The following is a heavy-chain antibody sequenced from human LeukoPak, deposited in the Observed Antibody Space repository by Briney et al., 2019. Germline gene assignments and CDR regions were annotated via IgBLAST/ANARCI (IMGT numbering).Heavy chain of an antibody. J-gene: IGHJ6*03. D-gene: IGHD2-2*01. CDR2: LYHSGST. CDR3: ARHVVPAAQSSYMDV. V-gene: IGHV4-38-2*01. CDR1: GYSISSGYY. Sequence: SESLSLTCAVSGYSISSGYYWGWIRQPPGKGLEGIGSLYHSGSTYYNPSLKSRVTISVDTSKNQFSLKLNSVTAADTSLYYCARHVVPAAQSSYMDVWGKGTTVTVSS.